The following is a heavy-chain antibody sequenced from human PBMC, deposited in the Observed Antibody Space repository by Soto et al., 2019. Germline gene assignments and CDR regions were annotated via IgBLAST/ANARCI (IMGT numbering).Heavy chain of an antibody. CDR1: GGSFSGYQ. D-gene: IGHD1-1*01. Sequence: SETLSLTCVVYGGSFSGYQWNWIRQSPGQGLEWIGEINHSGTTKYNPSLESRINLSVDTSKKQFSLKMFSVTAADTAIYYCARGWRFDPWGQGTQVTVSS. J-gene: IGHJ5*02. CDR3: ARGWRFDP. CDR2: INHSGTT. V-gene: IGHV4-34*01.